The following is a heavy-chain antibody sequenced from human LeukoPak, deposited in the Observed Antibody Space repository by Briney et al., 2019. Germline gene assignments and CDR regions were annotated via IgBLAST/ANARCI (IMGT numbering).Heavy chain of an antibody. J-gene: IGHJ3*02. V-gene: IGHV5-51*01. CDR3: ARHPLAAGGTSLDI. Sequence: GESLKISCKGSGHSFTNYWIGWVRQMPGKGLEWMGIIYPGDSDTRYGPSFQGQVTISADKSISTAYLQWSSLKASDTAMYYCARHPLAAGGTSLDIWGQGTMVTVSS. CDR1: GHSFTNYW. CDR2: IYPGDSDT. D-gene: IGHD6-13*01.